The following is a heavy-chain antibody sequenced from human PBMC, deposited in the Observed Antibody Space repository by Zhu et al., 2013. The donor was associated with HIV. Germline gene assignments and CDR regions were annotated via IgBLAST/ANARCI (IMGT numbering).Heavy chain of an antibody. Sequence: QVQLVQSGAEVKKPGASVKVSCKASGYTFTSYDINWVRQATGQGLEWMGWMNPNSGNTGYAQKFQGRVTMTRNTPISTAYMELSSLRSEDTAVYYCARAPPRRRTYSGYDIDYWGQGTLVTVSS. CDR1: GYTFTSYD. J-gene: IGHJ4*02. CDR2: MNPNSGNT. CDR3: ARAPPRRRTYSGYDIDY. V-gene: IGHV1-8*01. D-gene: IGHD5-12*01.